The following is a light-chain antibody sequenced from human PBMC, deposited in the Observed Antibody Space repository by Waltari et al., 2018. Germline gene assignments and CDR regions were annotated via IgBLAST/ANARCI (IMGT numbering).Light chain of an antibody. V-gene: IGKV3-15*01. J-gene: IGKJ4*01. CDR1: QSISIN. CDR3: QQYDDWSLLT. CDR2: GAN. Sequence: VEMTQSPATLSVSPGERVTLSCRASQSISINLAWYQQKPCQAPRLLIFGANNRATGTPTRFSGRGSVTDFTLTISSLQSEDFAVYYCQQYDDWSLLTFGGGTRVEIK.